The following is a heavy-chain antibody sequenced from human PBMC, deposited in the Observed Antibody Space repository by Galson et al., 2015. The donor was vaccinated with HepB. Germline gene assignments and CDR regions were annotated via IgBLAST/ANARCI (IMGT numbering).Heavy chain of an antibody. CDR2: ISVYSGNS. Sequence: VSCKASGYTLTSYGISWVRQAPGQGLEWMGWISVYSGNSAYAQRLQDRVTMTTDTSTNTAYMELRSLKSDDTAVYYCARVNEYHYGPGSYWVMGDYWGQGTLVTVSS. CDR3: ARVNEYHYGPGSYWVMGDY. J-gene: IGHJ4*02. D-gene: IGHD3-10*01. V-gene: IGHV1-18*04. CDR1: GYTLTSYG.